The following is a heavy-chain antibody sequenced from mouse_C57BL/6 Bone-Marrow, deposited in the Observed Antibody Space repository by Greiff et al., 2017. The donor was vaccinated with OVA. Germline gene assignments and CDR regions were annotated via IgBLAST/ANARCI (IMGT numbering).Heavy chain of an antibody. CDR2: ISDGGSYT. CDR1: GFTFSSYA. J-gene: IGHJ2*01. D-gene: IGHD1-1*01. CDR3: ARDPLLLRSGSYFDY. Sequence: EVHLVESGGGLVKPGGSLKLSCAASGFTFSSYAMSWVRQTPEKRLEWVATISDGGSYTYYPDNVKGRFTISRDNAKNNLYLQMSHLKSEDTAMYYCARDPLLLRSGSYFDYWGQGTTLTVSS. V-gene: IGHV5-4*01.